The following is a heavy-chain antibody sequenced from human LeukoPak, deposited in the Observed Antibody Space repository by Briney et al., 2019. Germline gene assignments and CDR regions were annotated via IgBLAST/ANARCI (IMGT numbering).Heavy chain of an antibody. D-gene: IGHD2-2*01. V-gene: IGHV4-59*01. CDR2: IYYSGST. CDR3: ARVLGPSCSSTSCPGGYYFDY. J-gene: IGHJ4*02. Sequence: SETLSLTCTVSGGSISSYYWSWIRQPPGKGLEWIGYIYYSGSTNYNPSPKSRVTISVDTSKNQFSLKLSSVTAADTAVYYCARVLGPSCSSTSCPGGYYFDYWGQGTLVTVSS. CDR1: GGSISSYY.